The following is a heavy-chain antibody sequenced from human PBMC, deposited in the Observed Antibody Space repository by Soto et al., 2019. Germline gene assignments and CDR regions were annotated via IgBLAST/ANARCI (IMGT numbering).Heavy chain of an antibody. V-gene: IGHV4-34*01. CDR1: GGSFSGYY. D-gene: IGHD6-13*01. Sequence: SETLSLTCAVYGGSFSGYYWSWIRQPPGKGLEWIGEINHSGSTNYNPSLKSRVTISVDTSKNQFSLKLSSVTAADTAVYYCARTWRIAAARVGMDVWGQGTTVTVSS. CDR3: ARTWRIAAARVGMDV. CDR2: INHSGST. J-gene: IGHJ6*02.